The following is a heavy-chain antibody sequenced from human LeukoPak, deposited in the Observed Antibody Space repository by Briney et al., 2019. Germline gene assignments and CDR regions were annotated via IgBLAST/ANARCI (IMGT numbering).Heavy chain of an antibody. J-gene: IGHJ6*03. D-gene: IGHD2-2*01. CDR2: INHSGST. CDR3: ARAYTGYCSSTSCPWGYYYYYYMYV. Sequence: PSETLSLTCAVYGGSFSGFSWSWIRQPPGKGLEWIGEINHSGSTNYNPSLKSRVTISVDTSKNQSSLKLSSVTAADTAVYYCARAYTGYCSSTSCPWGYYYYYYMYVWGKGTTVTVSS. CDR1: GGSFSGFS. V-gene: IGHV4-34*01.